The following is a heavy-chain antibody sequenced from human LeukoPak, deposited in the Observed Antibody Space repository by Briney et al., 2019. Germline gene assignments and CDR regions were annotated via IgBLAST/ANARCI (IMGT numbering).Heavy chain of an antibody. D-gene: IGHD3-22*01. CDR2: FDPGDGET. J-gene: IGHJ4*02. CDR3: ATDARRVTHFEYYYDSSGYYYAFFDY. CDR1: GYTLTELS. V-gene: IGHV1-24*01. Sequence: ASVKVSCKVSGYTLTELSMHWVRQAPGKGLEWMGGFDPGDGETIYAQKFQGRVTMTEDTSTDTAYMELSSLRSEDTAVYYCATDARRVTHFEYYYDSSGYYYAFFDYWGQGTLVTVSS.